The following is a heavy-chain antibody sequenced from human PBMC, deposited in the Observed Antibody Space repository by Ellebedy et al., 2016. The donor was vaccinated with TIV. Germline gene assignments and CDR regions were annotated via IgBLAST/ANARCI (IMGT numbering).Heavy chain of an antibody. J-gene: IGHJ6*02. CDR3: ARALGDHTAMVRGYYYYYGMDV. Sequence: GESLKISCAASGFTFSSYAMHWVRQAPGKGLEWVAVISYDGSNKYYADSVKGRFTISRDNSKNTLYLQMNSLRAEDTAVYYCARALGDHTAMVRGYYYYYGMDVWGQGTTVTVSS. D-gene: IGHD5-18*01. V-gene: IGHV3-30-3*01. CDR2: ISYDGSNK. CDR1: GFTFSSYA.